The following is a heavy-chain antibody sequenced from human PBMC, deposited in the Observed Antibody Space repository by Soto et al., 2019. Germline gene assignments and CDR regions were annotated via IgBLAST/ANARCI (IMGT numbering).Heavy chain of an antibody. CDR2: ISSSSSYT. CDR1: ELTFIDYY. V-gene: IGHV3-11*06. CDR3: ARVRVYSSSWSDY. Sequence: PGGSLRLSFAASELTFIDYYRSWIRQAPGKGLEWVSYISSSSSYTNYADSVKGRFTISRDNAKNSLYLQMNSLRAEDTAVYYCARVRVYSSSWSDYWGQGTLVTVSS. J-gene: IGHJ4*02. D-gene: IGHD6-13*01.